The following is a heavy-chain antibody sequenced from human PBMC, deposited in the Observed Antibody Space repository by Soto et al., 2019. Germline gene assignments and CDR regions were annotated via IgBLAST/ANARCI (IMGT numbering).Heavy chain of an antibody. D-gene: IGHD6-6*01. Sequence: GGSLRLSCAASGFIFSGSWMNWVRQAPGKGLEWVAYISADGRGKNNVDSVKGRFTISRDNAKNSLYLQMNSLRAEDTAVYYCASQPRLLDSWGQGTLVTVSS. CDR2: ISADGRGK. V-gene: IGHV3-7*01. CDR1: GFIFSGSW. CDR3: ASQPRLLDS. J-gene: IGHJ4*02.